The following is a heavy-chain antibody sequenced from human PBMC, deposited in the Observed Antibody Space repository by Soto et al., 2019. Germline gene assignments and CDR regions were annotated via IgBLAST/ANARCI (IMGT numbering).Heavy chain of an antibody. CDR1: GFTFSTYA. CDR3: AKDLFPTSGQRFFFES. J-gene: IGHJ4*02. CDR2: ILHDETP. Sequence: GGSLRLSCAASGFTFSTYAMTWFRQAPGRGLEWVSTILHDETPFYTDSVKGRFTISRDNVRGTLYLQMNGLRVEDAALYFCAKDLFPTSGQRFFFESWGQGSLVTVSS. V-gene: IGHV3-23*01. D-gene: IGHD2-21*01.